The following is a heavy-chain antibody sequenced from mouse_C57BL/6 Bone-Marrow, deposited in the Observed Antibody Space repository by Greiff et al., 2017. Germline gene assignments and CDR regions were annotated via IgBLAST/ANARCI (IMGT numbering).Heavy chain of an antibody. J-gene: IGHJ2*01. CDR1: GYTFTSYG. CDR2: IYPRSGNT. CDR3: ARYGYDGDY. V-gene: IGHV1-81*01. Sequence: VKLMESGAELARPGASVKLSCKASGYTFTSYGISWVKQRTGQGLEWIGEIYPRSGNTYYNEKFKGKATLTADKSSSTAYMELRSLTSEDSAVYFCARYGYDGDYWGQGTTLTVSS. D-gene: IGHD2-2*01.